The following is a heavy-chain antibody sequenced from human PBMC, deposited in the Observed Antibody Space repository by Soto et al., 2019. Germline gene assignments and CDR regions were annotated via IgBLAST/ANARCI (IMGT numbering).Heavy chain of an antibody. CDR1: GGTLSRNA. Sequence: QVQLVQSGAEVKKPGSSVKVSCKASGGTLSRNAISWVRQAPGQGLEWLGGIIPMFGTANYAQKFQGRVTITADESTSTAYMELSSLRSEDTAVYFCVYSGGYSYLRITSYYFDYWGQGTLVIVSS. V-gene: IGHV1-69*12. CDR3: VYSGGYSYLRITSYYFDY. CDR2: IIPMFGTA. D-gene: IGHD5-18*01. J-gene: IGHJ4*02.